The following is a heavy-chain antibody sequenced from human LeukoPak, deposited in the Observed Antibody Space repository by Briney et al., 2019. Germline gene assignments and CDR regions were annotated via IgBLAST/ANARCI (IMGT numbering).Heavy chain of an antibody. CDR2: ISYDGSNK. CDR1: GFTFSSYA. V-gene: IGHV3-30*01. CDR3: AREDRGSSSWYLDY. Sequence: GGSLRLSCAASGFTFSSYAMHWVRQAPGKGLEWVAVISYDGSNKYYADSVKGRFTISRDNSKNTLYLQMNSLRAEGTAVYYCAREDRGSSSWYLDYWGQGTLVTVSS. D-gene: IGHD6-13*01. J-gene: IGHJ4*02.